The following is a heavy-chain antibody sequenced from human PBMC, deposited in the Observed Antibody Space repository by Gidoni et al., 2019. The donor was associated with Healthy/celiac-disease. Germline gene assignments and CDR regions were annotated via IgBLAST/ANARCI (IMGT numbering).Heavy chain of an antibody. J-gene: IGHJ4*02. CDR3: ARGASGGYSGYDNHHTPLFDY. CDR1: GGSFSGYY. V-gene: IGHV4-34*01. CDR2: IKHSGST. D-gene: IGHD5-12*01. Sequence: QVQLQQWGAGLLKPSETLSITCAVYGGSFSGYYWSWIRQPPGKVLEWIGEIKHSGSTNYTPALKSRFTISVDTSKNQFSLKLSSVTAADTAVYYCARGASGGYSGYDNHHTPLFDYWGQGTLVTVSS.